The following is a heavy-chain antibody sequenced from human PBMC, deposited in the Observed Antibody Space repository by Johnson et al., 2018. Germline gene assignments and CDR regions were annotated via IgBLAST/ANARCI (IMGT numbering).Heavy chain of an antibody. Sequence: QVQLVQSGAEVKKPGASVKVSCKTSRYTFTNYYIHWVRQAPGQGLEWMGVIKPSGTITDYAQKFRGRVTMTRDTSTSTVYMELRSLRSEDTAISYCAKEPLVAPVVPMSHNWFAPWGQGTLVTVSS. CDR2: IKPSGTIT. D-gene: IGHD2-2*01. CDR1: RYTFTNYY. V-gene: IGHV1-46*01. CDR3: AKEPLVAPVVPMSHNWFAP. J-gene: IGHJ5*02.